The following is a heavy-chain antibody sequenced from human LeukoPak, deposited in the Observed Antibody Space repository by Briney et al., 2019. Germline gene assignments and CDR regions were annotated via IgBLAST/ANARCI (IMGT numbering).Heavy chain of an antibody. V-gene: IGHV1-69*06. Sequence: ASVKVSCKASGGTFSSYAISWVRQAPGQGLEWMGGIIPIFGTANYAQKFQGRVTITADKSTSTAYLELSSLRSEDTAVYYCARDVGGYSVNWFDPWGQGTLVTVSS. CDR1: GGTFSSYA. J-gene: IGHJ5*02. CDR3: ARDVGGYSVNWFDP. D-gene: IGHD2-15*01. CDR2: IIPIFGTA.